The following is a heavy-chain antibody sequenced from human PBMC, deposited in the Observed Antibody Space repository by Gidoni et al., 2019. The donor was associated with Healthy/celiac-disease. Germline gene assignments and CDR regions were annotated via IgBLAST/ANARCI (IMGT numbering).Heavy chain of an antibody. CDR2: ISGSGGST. V-gene: IGHV3-23*04. CDR1: GFTYSSYA. D-gene: IGHD3-10*01. Sequence: EVQLVESGGGLVQPGGSLRLSCAASGFTYSSYAMSWVRQAPGTGLEWVSAISGSGGSTSYADAVKGRFTSSSDNSKNPLYLQMNSLRAEDTAVYYCAKEDVDTAMVGPLWFGELGRYYYYYGMDVWGQGTTVTVSS. CDR3: AKEDVDTAMVGPLWFGELGRYYYYYGMDV. J-gene: IGHJ6*02.